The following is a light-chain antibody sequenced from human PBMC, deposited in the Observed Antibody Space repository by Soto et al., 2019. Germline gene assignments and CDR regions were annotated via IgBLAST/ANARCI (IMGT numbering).Light chain of an antibody. CDR3: QQYGKSPLT. J-gene: IGKJ4*01. V-gene: IGKV3-20*01. Sequence: EIVLTQSPATLSLSPGERATLSCRASRSISTYLAWFQQKPGQAPRLLIYGASFRATDIPDRFSGSGSGTDFTLTISRLEPEDFAVYYCQQYGKSPLTFGGGTKVDIK. CDR2: GAS. CDR1: RSISTY.